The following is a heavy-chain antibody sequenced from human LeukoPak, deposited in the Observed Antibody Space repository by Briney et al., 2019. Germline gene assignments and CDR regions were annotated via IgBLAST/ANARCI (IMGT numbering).Heavy chain of an antibody. CDR2: IYYSGST. D-gene: IGHD1-26*01. CDR1: GGSISSGDYY. V-gene: IGHV4-30-4*01. J-gene: IGHJ3*02. CDR3: ARDNIGASGSYSGGAFDI. Sequence: PSQTLSLTCTVSGGSISSGDYYWSWIRQPPGKGLEWIGYIYYSGSTYYNPSLKSRVTISVDTSKNQFSLKLSSVTAADTAVYYCARDNIGASGSYSGGAFDIWGQGTMVTVSS.